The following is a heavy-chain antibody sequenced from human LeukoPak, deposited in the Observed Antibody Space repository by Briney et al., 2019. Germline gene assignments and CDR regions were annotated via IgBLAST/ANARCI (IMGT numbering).Heavy chain of an antibody. V-gene: IGHV4-59*01. CDR1: GGSISSYY. Sequence: SETLSLTCTVSGGSISSYYWNWIRQPPGKGLEWIGYIYYTGSTNSNPSLKSRVTISVDTSKNQFSLKMNSVTAADTAVYYCARDRAAAGSYYYYGMDVWGQGTTVTVSS. D-gene: IGHD6-13*01. J-gene: IGHJ6*02. CDR2: IYYTGST. CDR3: ARDRAAAGSYYYYGMDV.